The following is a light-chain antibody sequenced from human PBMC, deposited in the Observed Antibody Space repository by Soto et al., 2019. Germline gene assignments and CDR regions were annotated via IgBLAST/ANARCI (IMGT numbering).Light chain of an antibody. CDR3: QQYNDWPLT. CDR2: GAF. CDR1: QSVSDN. V-gene: IGKV3-15*01. J-gene: IGKJ4*02. Sequence: LSGATMSVYTGERVTLSCRASQSVSDNLAWYQQKPGQAPRLLIYGAFNRATGIPARFSGAGSGTDFTLTISSLEPEDFAVYYCQQYNDWPLTFGGGSNVDNK.